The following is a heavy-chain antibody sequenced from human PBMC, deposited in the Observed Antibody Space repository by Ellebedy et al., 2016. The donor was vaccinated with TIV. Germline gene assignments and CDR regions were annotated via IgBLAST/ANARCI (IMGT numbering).Heavy chain of an antibody. V-gene: IGHV3-7*01. CDR3: ASSLMENKAVAGTAFFQY. Sequence: PGGSLRLSCAASGFTFSLFYMSWVRQAPGKGLEWVANIKQDGSEKNYVDSVKGRFTISRDNAKNSLDLEMNSLRAEDTAVYYCASSLMENKAVAGTAFFQYWGQGTLVTVSS. CDR1: GFTFSLFY. D-gene: IGHD6-19*01. CDR2: IKQDGSEK. J-gene: IGHJ1*01.